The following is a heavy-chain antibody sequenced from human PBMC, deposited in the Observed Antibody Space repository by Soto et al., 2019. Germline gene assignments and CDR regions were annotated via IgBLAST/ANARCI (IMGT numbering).Heavy chain of an antibody. J-gene: IGHJ4*02. CDR1: GGSISSHY. CDR2: IYTSGST. Sequence: PSQTRSRTWTVSGGSISSHYWRWIRQPAGKGLERIGRIYTSGSTNYNPSLKTRVTMSVDTSKNQFSLKLSSVTAADTAVYYCARDRGIINDYDILTGGLFDYWGQGTLVAVSS. D-gene: IGHD3-9*01. CDR3: ARDRGIINDYDILTGGLFDY. V-gene: IGHV4-4*07.